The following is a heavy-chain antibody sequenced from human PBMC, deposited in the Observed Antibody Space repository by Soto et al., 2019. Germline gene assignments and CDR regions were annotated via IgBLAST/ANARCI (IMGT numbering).Heavy chain of an antibody. CDR2: IYHSGST. V-gene: IGHV4-4*02. D-gene: IGHD3-10*01. CDR3: ARSQDMVRGVTEGVGAY. Sequence: PSETLSLTCAVSGGSISSSNWWSWVRQPPGKGLEWIGEIYHSGSTNYNPSLKSRVTISVDKSKNQFSLKLSSVTAADTAVYYCARSQDMVRGVTEGVGAYWGQGALVTV. J-gene: IGHJ4*02. CDR1: GGSISSSNW.